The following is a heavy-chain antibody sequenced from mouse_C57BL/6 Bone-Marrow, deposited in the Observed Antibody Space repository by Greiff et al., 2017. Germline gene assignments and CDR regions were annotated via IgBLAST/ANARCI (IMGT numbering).Heavy chain of an antibody. V-gene: IGHV14-3*01. CDR1: GFNIKNTY. CDR3: ASLVFAY. J-gene: IGHJ3*01. Sequence: EVQLQHSVAELVRPGASVKLSCTASGFNIKNTYMHWVKQRPEQGLAWIGRIDPANGNTKYAPKFQGKDTLTADTSSNPAYLQLSSLTSEDTAIFYGASLVFAYWGQGTLVTVSA. CDR2: IDPANGNT.